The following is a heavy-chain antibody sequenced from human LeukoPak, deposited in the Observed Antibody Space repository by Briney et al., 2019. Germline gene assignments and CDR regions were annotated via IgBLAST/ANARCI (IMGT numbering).Heavy chain of an antibody. CDR1: GLTFSSSW. J-gene: IGHJ4*02. V-gene: IGHV3-7*03. CDR3: ARGPSYYYDSSGYYVG. D-gene: IGHD3-22*01. CDR2: INPDGNKK. Sequence: GGSLRLSCAVSGLTFSSSWMDWVRQAPGKGLEWVASINPDGNKKYSADSVKGRFTISRDNSKNTLYLQMNSLRAEDTAVYYCARGPSYYYDSSGYYVGWGQGTLVTVSS.